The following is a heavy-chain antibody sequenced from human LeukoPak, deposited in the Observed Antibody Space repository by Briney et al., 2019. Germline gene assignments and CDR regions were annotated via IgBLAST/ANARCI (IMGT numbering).Heavy chain of an antibody. J-gene: IGHJ4*02. CDR1: GYTFISYY. D-gene: IGHD6-19*01. CDR2: INPSDGTT. V-gene: IGHV1-46*01. CDR3: ARGPQWLAPLDY. Sequence: ASVKVSCKASGYTFISYYMHWVRQAPGQGLEWMGVINPSDGTTNYAQKFQGRVTITMDTSTTTVYMELNSLKSEDTDVYSCARGPQWLAPLDYWGQGTLVTVSS.